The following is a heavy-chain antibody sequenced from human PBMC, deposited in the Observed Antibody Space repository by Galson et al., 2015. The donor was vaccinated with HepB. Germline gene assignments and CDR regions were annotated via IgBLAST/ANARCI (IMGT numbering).Heavy chain of an antibody. CDR1: GFTFSTYW. V-gene: IGHV3-7*03. CDR2: IKQDGSEK. D-gene: IGHD3/OR15-3a*01. Sequence: SLRLSCAASGFTFSTYWMNWVRQAPGKGLEWVANIKQDGSEKYYVDSVTGRFIISRDNAKNSLNLQMNSLRAEDTAVYYCARDPHQIGDWDYWGQGTLVAVSS. CDR3: ARDPHQIGDWDY. J-gene: IGHJ4*02.